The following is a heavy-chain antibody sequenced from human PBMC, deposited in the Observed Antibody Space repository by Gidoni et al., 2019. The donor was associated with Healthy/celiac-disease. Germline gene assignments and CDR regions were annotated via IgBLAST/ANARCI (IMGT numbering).Heavy chain of an antibody. CDR2: IYWNDDK. V-gene: IGHV2-5*01. J-gene: IGHJ5*02. Sequence: QITLKASGPTLLKPTQTLTLTCTFSGFSLSTSGVGVGWIRQPPGKALEWLALIYWNDDKRYSPSLKSRLTITKDTSKNQVVLTMTNMDPVDTATYYCAHRKGLNWFDPWGQGTLVTVSS. CDR3: AHRKGLNWFDP. CDR1: GFSLSTSGVG.